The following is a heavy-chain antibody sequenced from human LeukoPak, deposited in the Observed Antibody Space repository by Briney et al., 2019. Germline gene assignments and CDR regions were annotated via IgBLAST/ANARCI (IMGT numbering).Heavy chain of an antibody. CDR3: AKRGV. CDR1: GFTVISSA. J-gene: IGHJ6*02. Sequence: GGSLRLSCAASGFTVISSAMNWVRQALGKGLEWVAVIGGSGGSTYSAGSVKGRFTIYRDNSKNTLYMQMNNLRAEDTAVYYCAKRGVWGQGTTVTVSS. CDR2: IGGSGGST. V-gene: IGHV3-23*01.